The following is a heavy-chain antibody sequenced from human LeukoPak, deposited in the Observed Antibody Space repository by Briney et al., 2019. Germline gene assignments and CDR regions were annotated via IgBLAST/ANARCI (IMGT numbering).Heavy chain of an antibody. J-gene: IGHJ3*02. D-gene: IGHD3-3*01. CDR3: ARDHGYYDFWSGPPDAFDI. CDR1: GFAFSGDW. Sequence: GGSLRLSCAASGFAFSGDWMHWVRQAPGKGLVWVSRINSDGSSTSYADSVKGRFTISRDNAKNTLYLQMNSLRAEDTAVYNCARDHGYYDFWSGPPDAFDIWGQGTMVTVSS. V-gene: IGHV3-74*01. CDR2: INSDGSST.